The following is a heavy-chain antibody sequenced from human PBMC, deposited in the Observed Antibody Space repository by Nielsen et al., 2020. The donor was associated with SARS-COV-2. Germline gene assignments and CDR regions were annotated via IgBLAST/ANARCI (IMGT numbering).Heavy chain of an antibody. Sequence: GESLKISCAASGFTFADSWMHWVRQAPGNGLEWISRINREGYTRDYADSVKGRFTISRDNAANTLSLQMRSLRAEDTAVYFCIRAGTYNYGLAYWGQGVLVKVSS. J-gene: IGHJ4*02. V-gene: IGHV3-74*01. CDR3: IRAGTYNYGLAY. CDR1: GFTFADSW. CDR2: INREGYTR. D-gene: IGHD5-18*01.